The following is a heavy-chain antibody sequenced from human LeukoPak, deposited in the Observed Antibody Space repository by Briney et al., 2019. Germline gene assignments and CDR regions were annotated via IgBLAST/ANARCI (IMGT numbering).Heavy chain of an antibody. V-gene: IGHV3-7*01. CDR3: ARDNWNYDDAFDI. J-gene: IGHJ3*02. Sequence: PGGSLRLSCAASGFTFSGHWMSWVCQALGKGLEWVANIKQDGSETYYVDSVKGRFTISRDNAKNSLFLQMNSLRVEDAAVYYCARDNWNYDDAFDIWGQGTMVTVSS. CDR2: IKQDGSET. D-gene: IGHD1-7*01. CDR1: GFTFSGHW.